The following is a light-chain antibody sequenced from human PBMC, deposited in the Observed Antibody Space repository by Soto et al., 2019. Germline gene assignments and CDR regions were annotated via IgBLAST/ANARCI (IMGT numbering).Light chain of an antibody. V-gene: IGKV4-1*01. J-gene: IGKJ2*02. CDR3: QQYYSTPRT. Sequence: DIVMTQSPDSLPVSLGERATINCKSSQSVLYSSNNKNYLAWYQQKPGQPPKLLIYWASTRESGVPDRFSGSGSGTDFTLTISSLQAEDVAVYYCQQYYSTPRTFGQGTKLEIK. CDR1: QSVLYSSNNKNY. CDR2: WAS.